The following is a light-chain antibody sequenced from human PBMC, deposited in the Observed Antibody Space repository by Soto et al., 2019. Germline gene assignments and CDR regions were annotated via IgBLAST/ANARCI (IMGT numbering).Light chain of an antibody. J-gene: IGKJ1*01. V-gene: IGKV3-20*01. CDR2: GAS. CDR3: QHYGHALWA. CDR1: QNVPANY. Sequence: VLTQSPCTLSVSPGERATLSCRASQNVPANYLAWYQQKPRQSPRLLMSGASTRATGVPDRFSGSGSGTDFTFTISRLEPEDFAVYYCQHYGHALWAFGQGTKVDIK.